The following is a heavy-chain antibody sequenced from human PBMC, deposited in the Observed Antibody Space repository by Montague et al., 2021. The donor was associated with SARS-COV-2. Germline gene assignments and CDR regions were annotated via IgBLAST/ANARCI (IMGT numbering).Heavy chain of an antibody. D-gene: IGHD4-17*01. J-gene: IGHJ4*02. Sequence: TLSLTCTVSGGSISSGYFYWSCIRQPTGLGLVWIVLLYPGANTNYSPSLKLRVTISVDTSKNQLSLNLISVTAADTAVYYCASVYTVTYYFDYWGRGTLVTVSS. CDR1: GGSISSGYFY. V-gene: IGHV4-61*02. CDR3: ASVYTVTYYFDY. CDR2: LYPGANT.